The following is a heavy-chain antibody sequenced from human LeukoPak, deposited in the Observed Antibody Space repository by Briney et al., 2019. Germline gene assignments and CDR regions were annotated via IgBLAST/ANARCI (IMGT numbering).Heavy chain of an antibody. V-gene: IGHV4-59*01. Sequence: SETLSLTCTVSGGSISGWYWSWIRQPPGKGLEWIGYIYGSGYTNYNPSLKSRVTMSIDTSRNHFSLKLTSVTAADTATYYCARDPLTRGNRRDYWGQGTLVTVSS. CDR1: GGSISGWY. D-gene: IGHD1-14*01. CDR2: IYGSGYT. J-gene: IGHJ4*02. CDR3: ARDPLTRGNRRDY.